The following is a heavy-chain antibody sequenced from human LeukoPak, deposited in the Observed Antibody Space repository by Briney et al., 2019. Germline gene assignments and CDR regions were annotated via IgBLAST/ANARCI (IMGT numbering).Heavy chain of an antibody. CDR3: AKDLELYGSGDNFDM. Sequence: GGSLRLSCTASGFIFSSYAMNWVRQAPGKGLEWVSAISGSGGVTYNADSVKGRFTISRDNSKNTLFLQMNSLRPEDTAVYDCAKDLELYGSGDNFDMWGQGTMVTVSS. D-gene: IGHD3-10*01. J-gene: IGHJ3*02. V-gene: IGHV3-23*01. CDR1: GFIFSSYA. CDR2: ISGSGGVT.